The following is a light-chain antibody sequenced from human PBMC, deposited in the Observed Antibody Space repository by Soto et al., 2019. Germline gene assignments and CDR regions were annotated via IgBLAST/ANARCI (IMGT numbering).Light chain of an antibody. CDR2: SAS. CDR3: PQYDNWPWT. Sequence: IVMTQSPGTLSVSPGGRATVSCRASQSISDTLAWYQQKPGQAPRLLIYSASRRATGFPARFSGSGSATDSTLTLSRLQSEDFAVSYRPQYDNWPWTFGQGTRLENK. J-gene: IGKJ5*01. CDR1: QSISDT. V-gene: IGKV3-15*01.